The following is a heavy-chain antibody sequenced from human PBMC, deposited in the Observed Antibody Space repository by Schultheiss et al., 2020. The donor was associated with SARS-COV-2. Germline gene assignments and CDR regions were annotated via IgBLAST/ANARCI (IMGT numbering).Heavy chain of an antibody. D-gene: IGHD4-17*01. V-gene: IGHV3-49*04. CDR2: IRSKAYGGTT. CDR1: GFTFSSYA. Sequence: GGSLRLSCAASGFTFSSYAMTWVRQAPGKGLEWVGFIRSKAYGGTTEYAASVKGRFTISRDDSKSIAYLQMNSLKTEDTAVYYCTRVTDYGDYGTYYFDYWGQGTLVTVSS. CDR3: TRVTDYGDYGTYYFDY. J-gene: IGHJ4*02.